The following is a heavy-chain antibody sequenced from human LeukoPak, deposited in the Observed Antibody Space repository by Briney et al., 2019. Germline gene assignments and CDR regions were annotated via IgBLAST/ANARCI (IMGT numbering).Heavy chain of an antibody. Sequence: ASVKVSCKVSGGTFSSYPISWVRQATGQGLEWMGFMNPNSGDTGYAQKFQGRVTMTRNTSIRTAYMELSSLRSDDTAVYYCAVGVLSGGHEWALNIWGQGTMVTVSS. J-gene: IGHJ3*02. CDR3: AVGVLSGGHEWALNI. CDR2: MNPNSGDT. V-gene: IGHV1-8*01. CDR1: GGTFSSYP. D-gene: IGHD2-8*02.